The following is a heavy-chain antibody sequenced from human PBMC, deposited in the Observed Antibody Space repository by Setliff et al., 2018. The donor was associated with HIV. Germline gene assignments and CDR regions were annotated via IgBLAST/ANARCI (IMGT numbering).Heavy chain of an antibody. J-gene: IGHJ3*02. CDR3: ARESPDSSGYYRAFDI. Sequence: ASVKVSCKASGYTFTSYYMHWVRQAPGQGLEWMGIINPSGGSTSYGQKFQGRVTMTRDTSTSTVYMELSSLRSEDTAVYYCARESPDSSGYYRAFDIWGQGTMVTVSS. CDR2: INPSGGST. CDR1: GYTFTSYY. V-gene: IGHV1-46*01. D-gene: IGHD3-22*01.